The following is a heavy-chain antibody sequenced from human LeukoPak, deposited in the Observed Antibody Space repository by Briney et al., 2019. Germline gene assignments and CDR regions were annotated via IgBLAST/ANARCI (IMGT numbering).Heavy chain of an antibody. CDR3: ASGKYDSSAFFDY. D-gene: IGHD3-22*01. CDR2: TNTIGSVT. Sequence: GGSLRLSCAASGFTFSTHWMNWVRRAPGKGLEWVSRTNTIGSVTNYADSVKGRFTISRDNAKETLYLQMNSLRADDTAVYYCASGKYDSSAFFDYWGQGTLVTVSS. V-gene: IGHV3-74*01. CDR1: GFTFSTHW. J-gene: IGHJ4*02.